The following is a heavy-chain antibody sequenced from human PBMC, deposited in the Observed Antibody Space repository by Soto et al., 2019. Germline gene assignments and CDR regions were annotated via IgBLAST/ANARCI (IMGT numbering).Heavy chain of an antibody. CDR3: ARGNLYYYMDV. Sequence: PGGSLRLSCAASGFTFSSYDMHWVRQATGKGLEWVSAIGTAGDTYYPGSLKGRFTISRENAKNSLYLQMNSLRAGDTAVYYCARGNLYYYMDVWGKGTTVTVSS. CDR2: IGTAGDT. CDR1: GFTFSSYD. V-gene: IGHV3-13*01. J-gene: IGHJ6*03.